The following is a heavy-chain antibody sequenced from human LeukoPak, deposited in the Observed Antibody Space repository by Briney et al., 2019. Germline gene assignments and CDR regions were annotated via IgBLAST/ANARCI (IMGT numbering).Heavy chain of an antibody. CDR2: IIPIFGIA. CDR1: GGTFSNYA. CDR3: ARITYDFWSGLFDP. V-gene: IGHV1-69*04. D-gene: IGHD3-3*01. J-gene: IGHJ5*02. Sequence: ASVKVSCKASGGTFSNYAISWARQAPGQGLEWMGRIIPIFGIANYAQKFQGRVTITADKSTSTAYMELSSLRSEDTAVYYCARITYDFWSGLFDPWGQGTLVTVSS.